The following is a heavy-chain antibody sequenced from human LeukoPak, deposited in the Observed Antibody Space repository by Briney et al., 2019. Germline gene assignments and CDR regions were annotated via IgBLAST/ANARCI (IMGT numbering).Heavy chain of an antibody. CDR1: GYTFTGYY. D-gene: IGHD3-9*01. J-gene: IGHJ4*02. CDR3: ARLLRYFDWFIDY. Sequence: ASVKVSCKASGYTFTGYYVHWVRQAPGQGLEWMGWINPNSGGTNYAQKFQGRVTMTRDTSISTAYMELSRLRSDDTAVYYCARLLRYFDWFIDYWGQGTLVTVSS. V-gene: IGHV1-2*02. CDR2: INPNSGGT.